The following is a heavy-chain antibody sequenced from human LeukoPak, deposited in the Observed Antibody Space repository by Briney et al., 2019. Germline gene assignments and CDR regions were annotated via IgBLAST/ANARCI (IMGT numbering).Heavy chain of an antibody. D-gene: IGHD3/OR15-3a*01. Sequence: ASVRVSCKASGYTFTNYDIHWVRQATGQGLEWMGWMNANNADTGYARKFQGRVTMTRSTSLTTAYMELSSLRSEDTAVYYCARGQGFRTGYYVNWGQGTLVTVSS. V-gene: IGHV1-8*01. CDR2: MNANNADT. CDR3: ARGQGFRTGYYVN. CDR1: GYTFTNYD. J-gene: IGHJ4*02.